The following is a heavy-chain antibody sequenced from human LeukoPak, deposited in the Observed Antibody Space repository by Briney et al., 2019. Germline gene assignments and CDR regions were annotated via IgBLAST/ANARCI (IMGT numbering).Heavy chain of an antibody. CDR1: GFIVSSNY. CDR2: IYRGGGT. V-gene: IGHV3-66*01. Sequence: PGGSLRLSCAASGFIVSSNYLSWVRQAPGKGLEWVSVIYRGGGTYYADSVKGRFTISRDNSKNTLYLQMNSLRADETAVYYCARLRPYSSSWYAYYVMDVWGQGTTVTVSS. J-gene: IGHJ6*02. D-gene: IGHD6-13*01. CDR3: ARLRPYSSSWYAYYVMDV.